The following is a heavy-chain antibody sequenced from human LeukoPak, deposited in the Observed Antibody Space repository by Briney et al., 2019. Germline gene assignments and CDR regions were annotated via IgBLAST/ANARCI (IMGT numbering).Heavy chain of an antibody. J-gene: IGHJ6*03. Sequence: GGSLRLSCAASGFTFSNYGMHWVRQAPGKGLEWVAVISFDGSNKYYADSVKGRFTISRDSSKNTLYLQMNSLRAEDTALYYCARDIRRRYDFWSGYPPYYYYYYMDVWGKGTTVTVSS. D-gene: IGHD3-3*01. CDR2: ISFDGSNK. CDR3: ARDIRRRYDFWSGYPPYYYYYYMDV. V-gene: IGHV3-30*03. CDR1: GFTFSNYG.